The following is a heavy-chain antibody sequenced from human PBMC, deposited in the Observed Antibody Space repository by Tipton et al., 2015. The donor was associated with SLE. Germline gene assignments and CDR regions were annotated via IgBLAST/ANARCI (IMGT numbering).Heavy chain of an antibody. J-gene: IGHJ1*01. CDR3: ARAYCSGGSCYLTEYFQH. Sequence: TLSLTCTVSGGSISSGSYYWSWIRRPAGKGLEWIGRIYTSGSTNYNTPLKSRVTISVDTSKNQFSLKLSSVTAADTAVYYCARAYCSGGSCYLTEYFQHWGQGTLVTVSS. V-gene: IGHV4-61*02. D-gene: IGHD2-15*01. CDR2: IYTSGST. CDR1: GGSISSGSYY.